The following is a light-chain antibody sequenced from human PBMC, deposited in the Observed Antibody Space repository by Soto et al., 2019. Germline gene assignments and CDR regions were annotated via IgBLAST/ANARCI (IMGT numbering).Light chain of an antibody. CDR2: AAS. V-gene: IGKV3-15*01. Sequence: EIVMTQSPATLSVSPGERATLSCRASQSVSGNLAWYQQKPGQAPRLLIYAASTRSTGIPARFSGSGSGTEFTLTISSLQSEDFAVYYCQQYNNWPPITFGPGTKVDIK. CDR3: QQYNNWPPIT. CDR1: QSVSGN. J-gene: IGKJ3*01.